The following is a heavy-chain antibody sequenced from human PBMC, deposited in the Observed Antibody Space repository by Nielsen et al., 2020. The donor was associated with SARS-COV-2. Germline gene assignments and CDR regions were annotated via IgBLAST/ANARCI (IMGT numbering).Heavy chain of an antibody. D-gene: IGHD3-3*01. CDR2: IRGTGGTT. J-gene: IGHJ4*02. CDR3: AKKFYYDFWSGYFDY. Sequence: WIRQPPGKGLEWVSGIRGTGGTTDYADSVKGRFTISRDNSKNTLYLQMNSLRAEDTAVYYCAKKFYYDFWSGYFDYWGQGTLVTVSS. V-gene: IGHV3-23*01.